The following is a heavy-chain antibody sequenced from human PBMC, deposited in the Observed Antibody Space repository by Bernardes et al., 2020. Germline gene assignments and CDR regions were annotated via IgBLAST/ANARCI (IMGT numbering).Heavy chain of an antibody. CDR1: GFTFRNAD. J-gene: IGHJ2*01. CDR2: IGVGGDT. CDR3: AREGPMHNGKRDGWYFDL. V-gene: IGHV3-13*04. D-gene: IGHD1-1*01. Sequence: GGSLRLSCAASGFTFRNADMHWVRQAAGKGLEWVSAIGVGGDTYYANSVRGRFTISRENAENSLYHQMNNLRAEDTAMFFCAREGPMHNGKRDGWYFDLWGRGTLVTVSA.